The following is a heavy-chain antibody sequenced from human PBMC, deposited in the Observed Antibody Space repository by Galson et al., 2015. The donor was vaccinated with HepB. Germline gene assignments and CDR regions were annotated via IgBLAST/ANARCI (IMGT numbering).Heavy chain of an antibody. D-gene: IGHD6-19*01. J-gene: IGHJ6*02. CDR1: GFTFSTYA. CDR3: AKEYSGFHGASYVYYGIDV. CDR2: ISGSGAGT. Sequence: SLRLSCAASGFTFSTYAGFWVRQAPGKGLDWVSGISGSGAGTYYADSVKGRFTISRDNPKNMIYLQMNSLRVEDTAVYYCAKEYSGFHGASYVYYGIDVWGRGTTVSVSS. V-gene: IGHV3-23*01.